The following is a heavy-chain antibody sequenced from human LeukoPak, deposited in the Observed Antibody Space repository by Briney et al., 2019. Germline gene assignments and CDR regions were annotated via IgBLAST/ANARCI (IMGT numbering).Heavy chain of an antibody. V-gene: IGHV4-39*07. CDR3: ARGNYYDSSGYYFDAFDI. J-gene: IGHJ3*02. CDR1: GGSISSSSYY. D-gene: IGHD3-22*01. Sequence: SETLSLTCTVSGGSISSSSYYWGWIRQPPGKGLEWIGSIYYSGSTYYNPSLKSRVTISVDTSKNQFSLKLSSVTAADTAVYYCARGNYYDSSGYYFDAFDIWGRGTMVTVSS. CDR2: IYYSGST.